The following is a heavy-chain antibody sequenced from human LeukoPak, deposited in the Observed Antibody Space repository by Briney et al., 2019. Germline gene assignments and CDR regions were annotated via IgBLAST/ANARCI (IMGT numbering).Heavy chain of an antibody. D-gene: IGHD4-17*01. CDR1: GFTFSSYA. Sequence: GGSWRLSCPASGFTFSSYAMSWFRQAPGKGLEWVSGISGSGGSTYYADSVKGRFTISRDNSKNTLYLQMNSLRAEDTAVYYCAKGAKYGDYVLDYWGQGTLVTVSS. V-gene: IGHV3-23*01. CDR3: AKGAKYGDYVLDY. J-gene: IGHJ4*02. CDR2: ISGSGGST.